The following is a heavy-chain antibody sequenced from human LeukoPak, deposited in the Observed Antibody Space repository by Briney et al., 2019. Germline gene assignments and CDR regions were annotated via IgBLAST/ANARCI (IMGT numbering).Heavy chain of an antibody. CDR2: INIDGRTT. CDR1: GFTFNNYW. V-gene: IGHV3-74*01. Sequence: GGSLRLSCAASGFTFNNYWMHWVRQPPGRGLLWVSRINIDGRTTTYADSVKGRFTISRDNAKNTLYLQMNSLRGEDTAVYYCARSNSSGWYDYWGQGTLVTVSS. J-gene: IGHJ4*02. D-gene: IGHD6-19*01. CDR3: ARSNSSGWYDY.